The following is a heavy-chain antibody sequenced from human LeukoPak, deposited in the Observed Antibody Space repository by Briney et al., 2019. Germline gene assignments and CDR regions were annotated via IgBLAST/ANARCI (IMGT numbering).Heavy chain of an antibody. CDR1: GFTFSSYG. CDR2: IPHDGSNK. D-gene: IGHD3-16*01. Sequence: GGSLRLSCAASGFTFSSYGMHWVRQAPGKGLEWVAVIPHDGSNKYYADSVKGRFTISRDNSKNTLYLQMNSLRAEDTAVYYCAKDIMATTRLTRPGGFWGQGTLVTVPS. V-gene: IGHV3-30*18. J-gene: IGHJ4*02. CDR3: AKDIMATTRLTRPGGF.